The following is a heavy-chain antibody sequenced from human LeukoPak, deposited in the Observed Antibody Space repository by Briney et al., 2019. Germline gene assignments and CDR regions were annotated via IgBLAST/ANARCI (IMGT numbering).Heavy chain of an antibody. D-gene: IGHD5-12*01. CDR3: ARENIAPAGDYYYGMDV. V-gene: IGHV1-8*01. CDR1: GYTFTSYD. J-gene: IGHJ6*02. CDR2: MNPNSGNT. Sequence: ASVKVSCKASGYTFTSYDINWVRQATGQGLEWMGWMNPNSGNTGYAQKFQGRVTMTRNTSISTAYMELSSLRSEDTAVYYCARENIAPAGDYYYGMDVWGQGTTVTVSS.